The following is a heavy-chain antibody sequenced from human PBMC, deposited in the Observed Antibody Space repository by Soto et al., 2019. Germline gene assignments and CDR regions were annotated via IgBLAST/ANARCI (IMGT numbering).Heavy chain of an antibody. V-gene: IGHV3-74*01. CDR1: GFTFSSYW. CDR2: INSDGSST. Sequence: GGSLRLSCAAAGFTFSSYWMHWVRQAPGKGLVWVSRINSDGSSTSYADSVKGRFTISRDNAKNSLYLEMNSLRADDTAVYFCARDEDGTYEFDYWGQGTLVTVSS. J-gene: IGHJ4*02. D-gene: IGHD3-22*01. CDR3: ARDEDGTYEFDY.